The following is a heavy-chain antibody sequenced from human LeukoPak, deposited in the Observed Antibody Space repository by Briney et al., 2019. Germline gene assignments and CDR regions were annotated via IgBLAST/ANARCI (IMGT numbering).Heavy chain of an antibody. Sequence: GGSLRLSCTASTLTLNNYWMSWVRQAPGQGLESVAHIKQDGSEKYHVDAVKARFTISRHNAKNSLYLQMNSLRAEDTAVYYCASRAGYTGSWSAFDYWGQGTLVTVSS. CDR1: TLTLNNYW. CDR3: ASRAGYTGSWSAFDY. D-gene: IGHD6-13*01. V-gene: IGHV3-7*05. J-gene: IGHJ4*02. CDR2: IKQDGSEK.